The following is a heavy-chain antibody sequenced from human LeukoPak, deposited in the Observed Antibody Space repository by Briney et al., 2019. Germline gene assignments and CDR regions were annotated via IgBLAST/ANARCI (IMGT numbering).Heavy chain of an antibody. CDR1: GFSITAYE. J-gene: IGHJ4*02. V-gene: IGHV3-23*01. CDR3: AKAGPLFFDF. CDR2: INGPGTST. Sequence: PGGSLRLSCAASGFSITAYEIHWVRQAPGKGLEWVSAINGPGTSTYYADSAKGRFTISRDNSKDTLYLQMNSLRAEDTALHYCAKAGPLFFDFWGQGTLVTVSS.